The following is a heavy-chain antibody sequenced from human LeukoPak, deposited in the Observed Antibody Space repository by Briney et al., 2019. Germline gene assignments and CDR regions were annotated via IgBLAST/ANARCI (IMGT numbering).Heavy chain of an antibody. Sequence: ASVKVSCKASGYTFTNYGISWVRQAPGQGLEWMGWISAYNGNINHAQQLQGRVTMTTDTSTSTAYMELRSLRPDDTAVYYCARDVYVGAAAGRPYYYNMDVWGQGTTVTVSS. D-gene: IGHD6-13*01. V-gene: IGHV1-18*01. CDR2: ISAYNGNI. CDR1: GYTFTNYG. J-gene: IGHJ6*02. CDR3: ARDVYVGAAAGRPYYYNMDV.